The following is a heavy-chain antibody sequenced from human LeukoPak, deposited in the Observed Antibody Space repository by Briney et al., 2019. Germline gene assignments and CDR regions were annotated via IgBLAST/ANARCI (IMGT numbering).Heavy chain of an antibody. D-gene: IGHD3-16*02. CDR1: GGSISSSSYY. V-gene: IGHV4-39*07. CDR3: AREVKYDYVWGSYRSTGYFDY. Sequence: SQTLSLTCTVSGGSISSSSYYWGWIRQPPGKGLEWIGSIYYSGSTYYNPSLKSRVTISVDTSKNQFSLKLSSVTAADTAVYYCAREVKYDYVWGSYRSTGYFDYWGQGTLVTVSS. CDR2: IYYSGST. J-gene: IGHJ4*02.